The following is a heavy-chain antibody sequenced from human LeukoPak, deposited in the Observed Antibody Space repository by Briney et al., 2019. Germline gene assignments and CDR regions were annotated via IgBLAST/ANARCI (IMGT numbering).Heavy chain of an antibody. CDR3: ARRNPWFDP. CDR1: GFTFSDYD. Sequence: GGSLRLSCAASGFTFSDYDMSWVRQAPGKGLEWVSVISGFGGSTYYADSVKGRFTISRDNSKNTLYLQMNSLRAEDTAVYYCARRNPWFDPWGQGTLVAVSS. J-gene: IGHJ5*02. V-gene: IGHV3-23*01. CDR2: ISGFGGST.